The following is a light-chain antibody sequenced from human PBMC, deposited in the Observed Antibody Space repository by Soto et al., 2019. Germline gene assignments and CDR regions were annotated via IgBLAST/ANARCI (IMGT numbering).Light chain of an antibody. CDR1: SSDVGGYNY. Sequence: QSALTQPASVSGSPGQSITISCTGTSSDVGGYNYVSWYQQHTGKAPKIMIYEVSHRPSGVSNRFSGSKSGNTASLTISGLQAEDEDHSYCSSYTSSSTLYVFGTGTKLTVL. CDR3: SSYTSSSTLYV. V-gene: IGLV2-14*01. J-gene: IGLJ1*01. CDR2: EVS.